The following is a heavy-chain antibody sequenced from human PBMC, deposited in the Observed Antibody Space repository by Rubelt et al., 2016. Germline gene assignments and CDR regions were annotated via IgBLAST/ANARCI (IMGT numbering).Heavy chain of an antibody. CDR1: GYTLTELS. CDR3: ARVGVGANFDY. J-gene: IGHJ4*02. V-gene: IGHV1-2*02. Sequence: QVQLVQSGSELKKPGASVKVSCKVSGYTLTELSMHWVRQAPGQGLEWMGGIIPILGIANYAQKFQGRVTMTRNTSISTAYMELSSLRSEDTAVYYCARVGVGANFDYWGQGTLVTVSS. CDR2: IIPILGIA. D-gene: IGHD1-26*01.